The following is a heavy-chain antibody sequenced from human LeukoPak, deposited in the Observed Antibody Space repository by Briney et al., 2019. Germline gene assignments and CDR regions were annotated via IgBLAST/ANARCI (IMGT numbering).Heavy chain of an antibody. J-gene: IGHJ4*02. CDR2: VSRYGDAT. CDR3: AREMVTAQRYFDY. V-gene: IGHV3-23*01. CDR1: GFTFSSHE. D-gene: IGHD2-21*02. Sequence: GGSLRLSCAASGFTFSSHEMSWVRQAPGKGLEWVAVVSRYGDATDYRGSVKGRLTISRDNSKNKVYLEMNSLRAEDTAIYYCAREMVTAQRYFDYWGQGTLVTVSS.